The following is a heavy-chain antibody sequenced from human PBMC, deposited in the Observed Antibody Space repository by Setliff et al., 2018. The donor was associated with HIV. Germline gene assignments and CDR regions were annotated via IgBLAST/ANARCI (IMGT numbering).Heavy chain of an antibody. CDR3: TREGYYDYVWGSYRPYAFDI. V-gene: IGHV3-49*04. CDR1: GFTFGDYA. D-gene: IGHD3-16*02. J-gene: IGHJ3*02. Sequence: PGGSLRLSCTISGFTFGDYALSWVRQAPGKGLEWVGFIRTKAYGATTEYAASVKGRFTISRDDSKSIAYLQMNSLKTEDTAVYYCTREGYYDYVWGSYRPYAFDIWGQGTMVTVSS. CDR2: IRTKAYGATT.